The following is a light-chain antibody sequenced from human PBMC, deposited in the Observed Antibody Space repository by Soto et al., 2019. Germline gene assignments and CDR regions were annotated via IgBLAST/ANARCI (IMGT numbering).Light chain of an antibody. CDR1: SSDVGSHNL. CDR3: CSYGGGRYV. Sequence: QSALTQPASVSGSPGQSITISCTGTSSDVGSHNLVSWYQQHPGQAPKLMIYEVSKRPLGVSARFSASKSGNTASLTISGLQADDEDDYYCCSYGGGRYVFGGGTQLTVL. V-gene: IGLV2-23*02. J-gene: IGLJ7*01. CDR2: EVS.